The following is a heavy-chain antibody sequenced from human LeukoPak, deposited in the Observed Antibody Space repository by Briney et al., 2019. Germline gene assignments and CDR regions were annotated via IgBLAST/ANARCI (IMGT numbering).Heavy chain of an antibody. CDR2: INPNSGDT. Sequence: ASVKVSCKASGYTFTGYYMHWVRQAPGQGLEWMGWINPNSGDTHYAQRFQGRVTMTRDTSINTAYMELSRLRSDDTAVYYCARDQAFVYCSGGTCYDDYWGQGSLVTVSS. J-gene: IGHJ4*02. D-gene: IGHD2-15*01. CDR1: GYTFTGYY. CDR3: ARDQAFVYCSGGTCYDDY. V-gene: IGHV1-2*02.